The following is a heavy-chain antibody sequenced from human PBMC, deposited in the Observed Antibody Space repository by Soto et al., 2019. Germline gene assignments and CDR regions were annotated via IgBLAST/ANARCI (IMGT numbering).Heavy chain of an antibody. CDR1: GGSVGSGEYY. D-gene: IGHD5-18*01. J-gene: IGHJ3*01. CDR2: IYDGGIT. Sequence: SETLSLTCTVSGGSVGSGEYYYSWIRQPPGKGLEWIGYIYDGGITNYTPSLKGRVTMSLDRSNNQVSLKLSSVTAADTAVYFCARDVAHGYTENVWGQGTMGT. V-gene: IGHV4-30-4*01. CDR3: ARDVAHGYTENV.